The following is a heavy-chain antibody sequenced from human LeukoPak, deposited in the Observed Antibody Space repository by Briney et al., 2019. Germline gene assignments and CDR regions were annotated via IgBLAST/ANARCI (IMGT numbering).Heavy chain of an antibody. D-gene: IGHD1-14*01. Sequence: AGSLRLSCAASGFTVITNDMTWIRQAPGKGLEWVSVLYSDGNTKYAHSVQGRFTISRDKSKNTLYLEMNTVSADDTAVYYCARGVEPLAANTLAYWGQGTLVTVSS. CDR2: LYSDGNT. CDR1: GFTVITND. V-gene: IGHV3-53*01. CDR3: ARGVEPLAANTLAY. J-gene: IGHJ4*02.